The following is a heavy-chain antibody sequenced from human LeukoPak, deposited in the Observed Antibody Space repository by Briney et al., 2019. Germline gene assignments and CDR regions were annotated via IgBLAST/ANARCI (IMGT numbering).Heavy chain of an antibody. D-gene: IGHD2-2*01. J-gene: IGHJ6*02. V-gene: IGHV3-30*18. CDR3: ANAVVPAAQYYYYGMDV. Sequence: GGSLRLSCAASGFTFSSYGMHWVRQAPGKGLEWVAVISYGGSNKYYADSVKGRFTISRDNSKNTLYLQMNSLRAEDTAVYYCANAVVPAAQYYYYGMDVWGQGTTVTVSS. CDR2: ISYGGSNK. CDR1: GFTFSSYG.